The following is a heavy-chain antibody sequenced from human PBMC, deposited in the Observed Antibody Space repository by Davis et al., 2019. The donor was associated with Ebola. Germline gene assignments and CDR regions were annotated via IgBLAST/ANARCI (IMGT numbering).Heavy chain of an antibody. CDR2: ISSSSSYI. J-gene: IGHJ5*02. CDR3: ARDWGPTWSQVAAIDP. D-gene: IGHD2-15*01. V-gene: IGHV3-21*01. CDR1: GFTFSSYS. Sequence: GESLKISCAASGFTFSSYSMNWVRQAPGKGLEWVSSISSSSSYIHYADSVKGRFTISRDNAKNSLYLQMNSVRAEDTAVYCCARDWGPTWSQVAAIDPWGQGTLVTVSS.